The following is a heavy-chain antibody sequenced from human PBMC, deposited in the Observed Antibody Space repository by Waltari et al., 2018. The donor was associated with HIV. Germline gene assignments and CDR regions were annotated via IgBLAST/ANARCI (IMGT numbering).Heavy chain of an antibody. V-gene: IGHV7-4-1*02. Sequence: QVQLVHSGSELKAPGASVKVSCKASGYTFTTYGLNWVRQAPGQGMEWMGWSNTKTGNPTYAQWFTVRFVFSIDTSVTSAYLQITSLSTEDTSVYYCGRSPCRAVDYWGQGTLVTVFS. J-gene: IGHJ4*02. CDR3: GRSPCRAVDY. CDR1: GYTFTTYG. CDR2: SNTKTGNP.